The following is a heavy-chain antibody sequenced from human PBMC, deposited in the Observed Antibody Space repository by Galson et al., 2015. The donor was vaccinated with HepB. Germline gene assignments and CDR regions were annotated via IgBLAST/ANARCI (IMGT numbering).Heavy chain of an antibody. D-gene: IGHD5-18*01. CDR1: RYSFTTY. CDR2: INPSGGST. V-gene: IGHV1-46*01. J-gene: IGHJ5*02. Sequence: SVKVSCKASRYSFTTYIHWVRQAPGQGLEWMGIINPSGGSTSYAQKFQGRVTMTRDTSTSTVYMELSSLRSEDTAIYYCASGRGYSPYWFDPWGQGTLVTVSS. CDR3: ASGRGYSPYWFDP.